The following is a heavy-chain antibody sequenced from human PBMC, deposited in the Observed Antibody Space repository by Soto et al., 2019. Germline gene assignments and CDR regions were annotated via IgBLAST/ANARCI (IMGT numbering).Heavy chain of an antibody. V-gene: IGHV3-30*18. D-gene: IGHD1-1*01. Sequence: QVQLVESGGGVVQPGRSLRLSCAASGFTFSSYGMHWVRQAPGKGLGWVAVISYEGSNKYYADSVKGRFTISRDNSKNPLYLQVNSLGAEDTAVYSCAKGWDDGRSSDYWGHGALVTVSS. J-gene: IGHJ4*01. CDR1: GFTFSSYG. CDR2: ISYEGSNK. CDR3: AKGWDDGRSSDY.